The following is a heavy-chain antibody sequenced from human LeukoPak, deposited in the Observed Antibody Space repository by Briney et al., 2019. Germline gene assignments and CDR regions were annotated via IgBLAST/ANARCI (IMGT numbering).Heavy chain of an antibody. J-gene: IGHJ2*01. CDR2: IYYSGST. CDR3: ARARSGYQGWYFDL. D-gene: IGHD5-12*01. V-gene: IGHV4-30-4*01. Sequence: SQTLSLTCTVSGGSISSGDYYWSWIRQPPGKGLEWIGYIYYSGSTYYNPSLKSRLTISVDTSKNQFSLKLTSVTAADTAVYYCARARSGYQGWYFDLWGRGTLVTVSS. CDR1: GGSISSGDYY.